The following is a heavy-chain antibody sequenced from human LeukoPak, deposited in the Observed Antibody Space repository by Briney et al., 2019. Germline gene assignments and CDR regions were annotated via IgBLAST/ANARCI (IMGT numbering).Heavy chain of an antibody. CDR2: ISYDGSNK. D-gene: IGHD3-22*01. CDR1: GFTFSSYA. J-gene: IGHJ4*02. V-gene: IGHV3-30*01. CDR3: ARDSYDSSGYYYAGDY. Sequence: GGSLRLSCAASGFTFSSYAMHWVRQPPGRGLEWVAVISYDGSNKYYADSVKGRFTISRDNSKNTLYLQMNSLRAEDTAVYYCARDSYDSSGYYYAGDYWGQGTLVTVSS.